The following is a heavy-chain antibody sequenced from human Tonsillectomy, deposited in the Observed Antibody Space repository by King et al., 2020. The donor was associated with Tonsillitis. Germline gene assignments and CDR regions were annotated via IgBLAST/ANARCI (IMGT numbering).Heavy chain of an antibody. CDR1: GYTFINYC. J-gene: IGHJ5*01. CDR2: INTYTGKT. V-gene: IGHV1-18*01. Sequence: QLVQSGAEVKMPGASVKVSCKASGYTFINYCLSWVRQAPGQGLEWMGWINTYTGKTEYRQDLQGRVTLTRDTSTNTAYMELRSLRYDDTAVYYCARERSETLDSGRRGTRVPVSS. CDR3: ARERSETLDS.